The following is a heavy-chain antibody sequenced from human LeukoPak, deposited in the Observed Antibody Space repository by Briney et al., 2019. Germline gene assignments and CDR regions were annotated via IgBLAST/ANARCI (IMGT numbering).Heavy chain of an antibody. CDR2: IYYSENT. CDR1: GGSISSYY. Sequence: SETLSLTCTDCGGSISSYYWSWIRQHPAKGREGIGDIYYSENTNYNPSLKSRVTISVETAETQFSLKLSSVTAADTAVYYCARGYGGNAYPEPCDIGGQGTVVTVSS. V-gene: IGHV4-59*01. CDR3: ARGYGGNAYPEPCDI. J-gene: IGHJ3*02. D-gene: IGHD4-23*01.